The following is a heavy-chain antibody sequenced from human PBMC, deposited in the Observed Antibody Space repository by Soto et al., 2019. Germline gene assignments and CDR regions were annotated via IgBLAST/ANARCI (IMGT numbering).Heavy chain of an antibody. Sequence: VGSARLSCAASGFTFSSYAMSCVRHSPGKWLEWVSAISGSGGSTYYADSVKGRFTISRDNSKNTLYLQMNSLRAEDTAVYYCAKWSSSWFNDAFDILGQGTMVNVS. CDR2: ISGSGGST. V-gene: IGHV3-23*01. D-gene: IGHD6-13*01. J-gene: IGHJ3*02. CDR1: GFTFSSYA. CDR3: AKWSSSWFNDAFDI.